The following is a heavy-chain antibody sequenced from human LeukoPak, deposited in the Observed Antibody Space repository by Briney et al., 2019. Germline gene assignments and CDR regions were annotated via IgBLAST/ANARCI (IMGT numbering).Heavy chain of an antibody. D-gene: IGHD6-19*01. CDR1: GDSVSSNNAA. J-gene: IGHJ4*02. CDR3: ARANEVAGSFDY. CDR2: TYYRSKWFF. Sequence: SQTLSLTCAISGDSVSSNNAAWNWIRQSPSRGLEWLGRTYYRSKWFFQYEVSVKSPMTINPDTSKNQFSLQVDSMTPDDTAVYYCARANEVAGSFDYWGQGILATVYS. V-gene: IGHV6-1*01.